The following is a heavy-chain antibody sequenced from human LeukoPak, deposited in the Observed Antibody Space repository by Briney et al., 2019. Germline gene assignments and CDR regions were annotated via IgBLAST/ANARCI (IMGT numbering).Heavy chain of an antibody. J-gene: IGHJ3*02. D-gene: IGHD2-2*01. Sequence: KSSETLSLTCTVSSGSISSYYWNWIRQPPGKGLEWIGHIDYSGSTNYNPSLHSRVTISVDTSKNQLSLKLNSVTAADTAVYFCARFTSNLHAFDIWGQGTVVTVSS. CDR1: SGSISSYY. CDR3: ARFTSNLHAFDI. V-gene: IGHV4-59*08. CDR2: IDYSGST.